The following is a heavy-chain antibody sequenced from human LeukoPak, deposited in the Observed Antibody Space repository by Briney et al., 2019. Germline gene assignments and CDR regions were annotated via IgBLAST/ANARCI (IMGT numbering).Heavy chain of an antibody. CDR3: ARPQYYYGSGSYLFFDP. CDR1: GGSISSSSYY. CDR2: IYYSGST. J-gene: IGHJ5*02. D-gene: IGHD3-10*01. Sequence: SETLSLTCTVSGGSISSSSYYWGWIRQPPGKGLEWIGSIYYSGSTYYNPSLKSRVTISVDTSKNQFSLKPSSVTAADTAVYYCARPQYYYGSGSYLFFDPWGQGTLVTVSS. V-gene: IGHV4-39*01.